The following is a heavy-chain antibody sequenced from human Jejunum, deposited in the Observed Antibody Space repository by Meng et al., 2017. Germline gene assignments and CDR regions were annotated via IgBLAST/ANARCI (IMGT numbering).Heavy chain of an antibody. CDR1: GFTFSSYR. V-gene: IGHV3-74*01. D-gene: IGHD2-15*01. CDR3: ARGDQYSKKWFDP. Sequence: GESLKISCAASGFTFSSYRMHWVRQVPRKGLVWVTRINSDGSTTTYADSVKGRFTISRDNAKNTLYLQMNSLGAEDTAVYYCARGDQYSKKWFDPWGQGTLVTVSS. J-gene: IGHJ5*02. CDR2: INSDGSTT.